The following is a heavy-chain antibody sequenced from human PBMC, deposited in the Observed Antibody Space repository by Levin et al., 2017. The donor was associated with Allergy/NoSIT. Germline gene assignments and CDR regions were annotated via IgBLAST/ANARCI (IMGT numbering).Heavy chain of an antibody. V-gene: IGHV3-23*01. CDR1: GFTFSSHA. CDR3: AKDAHSGTPYYFDY. Sequence: GGSLRLSCAASGFTFSSHAVGWVRQAPGKGLEWVSTISGSGDSTYSADSVKGRFTISRDNSQNTLYLQINRLRADDTAGYYGAKDAHSGTPYYFDYWGQGTLVTVSS. J-gene: IGHJ4*02. D-gene: IGHD5-12*01. CDR2: ISGSGDST.